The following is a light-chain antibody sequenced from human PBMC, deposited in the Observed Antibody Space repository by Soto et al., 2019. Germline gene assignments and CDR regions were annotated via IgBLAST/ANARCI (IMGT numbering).Light chain of an antibody. J-gene: IGKJ4*01. CDR2: DAS. CDR1: QTVSSY. V-gene: IGKV3-11*01. CDR3: QQRSNWPRLT. Sequence: DIVLTQSPATLSLSPGERATLSCRASQTVSSYLAWYQHKPGQAPRLLIYDASNRATGIPARFSGSVSGTDFTLIIASLEPEDSAVYYCQQRSNWPRLTFGGGTKVDIK.